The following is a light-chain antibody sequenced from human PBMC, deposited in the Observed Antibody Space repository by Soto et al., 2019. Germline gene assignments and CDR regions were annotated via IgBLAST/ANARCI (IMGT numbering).Light chain of an antibody. J-gene: IGKJ1*01. CDR1: QSISTW. CDR3: QQYNGYSRT. Sequence: DIQMTQSPSTLSASVGDRVTVTCRASQSISTWLSWYQQKPGKATKLLIYKASSLESGVPSRFSGSGSGTEFTLTISSLQPDDFATYYCQQYNGYSRTFGQGTKVDI. CDR2: KAS. V-gene: IGKV1-5*03.